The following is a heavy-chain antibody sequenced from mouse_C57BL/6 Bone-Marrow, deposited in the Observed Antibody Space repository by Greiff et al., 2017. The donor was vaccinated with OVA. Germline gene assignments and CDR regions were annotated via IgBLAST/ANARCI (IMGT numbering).Heavy chain of an antibody. CDR1: GYAFSSSW. CDR3: AILEAMGY. D-gene: IGHD4-1*01. CDR2: IYPGDGDT. J-gene: IGHJ4*01. V-gene: IGHV1-82*01. Sequence: QVQLKESGPELVKPGASVKISCKASGYAFSSSWMNWVKQRPGKGLEWIGRIYPGDGDTNYNGKFKGKATLTADKSSSTAYMQLSSLTSEDAAVYFCAILEAMGYWGQGTSVTVSS.